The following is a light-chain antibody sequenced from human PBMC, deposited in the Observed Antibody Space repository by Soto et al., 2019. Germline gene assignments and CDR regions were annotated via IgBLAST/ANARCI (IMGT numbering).Light chain of an antibody. J-gene: IGLJ1*01. CDR3: NSYTTSATLV. CDR1: SSDVGAYSF. V-gene: IGLV2-14*01. CDR2: EVT. Sequence: QSVLTQPASVSGSPGQSITISCTGTSSDVGAYSFVSWYRHHPGKAPKLMIYEVTNRPSGVSNRFSGSKSGNTASLTISGLQAEDEADYYCNSYTTSATLVFGTGTKVTVL.